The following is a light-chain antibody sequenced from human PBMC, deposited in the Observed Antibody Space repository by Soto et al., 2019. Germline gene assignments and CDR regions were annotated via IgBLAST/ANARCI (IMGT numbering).Light chain of an antibody. Sequence: RLMTQSTAKLSVSPGGRTIPFCRATQSISNNLAWYQQKAGQAPRLLIYGASTRATGIPARFSGSGSGTEFTLTISSLQSEDFAVYYCQQYNNWPITFGQGTRLEIK. V-gene: IGKV3-15*01. J-gene: IGKJ5*01. CDR1: QSISNN. CDR3: QQYNNWPIT. CDR2: GAS.